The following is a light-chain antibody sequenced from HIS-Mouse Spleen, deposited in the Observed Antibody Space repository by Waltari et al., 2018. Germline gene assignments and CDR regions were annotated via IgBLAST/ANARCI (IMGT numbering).Light chain of an antibody. CDR2: KAS. Sequence: DIQMTQSPSTLSTSVGDRVTITCRASQSISSWLSWYQQKPGKAPKLLIYKASSLESGVPSRFSGSGSGTEFTLTISSLQPDDFATYYCQQYNSYSLTFGGGTKVEIK. V-gene: IGKV1-5*03. CDR1: QSISSW. CDR3: QQYNSYSLT. J-gene: IGKJ4*01.